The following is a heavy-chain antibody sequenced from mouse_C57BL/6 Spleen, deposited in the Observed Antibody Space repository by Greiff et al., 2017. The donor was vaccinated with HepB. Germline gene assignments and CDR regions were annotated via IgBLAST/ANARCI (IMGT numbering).Heavy chain of an antibody. CDR2: IYPGDGDT. D-gene: IGHD1-1*01. CDR3: ARPYYGSSYEYFDV. Sequence: SFTISCTSSFSSFLRSWMNLVKQRPGKVLELIGRIYPGDGDTNYNVKFKGNAPLTADKSSSTAYMQLSSLTSEDSAVYFCARPYYGSSYEYFDVWGTGTTVTVSS. V-gene: IGHV1-82*01. J-gene: IGHJ1*03. CDR1: FSSFLRSW.